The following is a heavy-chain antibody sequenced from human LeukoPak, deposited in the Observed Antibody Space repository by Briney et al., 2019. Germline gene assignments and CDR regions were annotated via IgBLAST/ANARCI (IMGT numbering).Heavy chain of an antibody. CDR1: GDSVSSNSAA. CDR2: TYYRSKWYN. Sequence: SRTLSLTCAISGDSVSSNSAAWNWIRQSPSRGLEWLGRTYYRSKWYNDYAVSVKSRITINPDTSKNQFSLQLNSVTPEDTAVYYCARWFTYYYGSGALNDAFDIWGQGTMVTVSS. CDR3: ARWFTYYYGSGALNDAFDI. V-gene: IGHV6-1*01. J-gene: IGHJ3*02. D-gene: IGHD3-10*01.